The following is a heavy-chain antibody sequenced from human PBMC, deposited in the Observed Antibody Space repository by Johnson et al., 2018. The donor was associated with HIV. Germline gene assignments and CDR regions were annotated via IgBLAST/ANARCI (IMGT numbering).Heavy chain of an antibody. CDR3: AREGGYSGYEGVGHTNDAFDI. CDR2: IYSGGST. Sequence: MLLVESGGGVVQPGGSLRLSCAASGFTVSSNYMSWVRQAPGKGLEWVSVIYSGGSTYYADSVKGRFTISRDNSKNTLYLQMNSLRAEDTAVYYCAREGGYSGYEGVGHTNDAFDIWGQGTMVTVSS. V-gene: IGHV3-53*01. CDR1: GFTVSSNY. D-gene: IGHD5-12*01. J-gene: IGHJ3*02.